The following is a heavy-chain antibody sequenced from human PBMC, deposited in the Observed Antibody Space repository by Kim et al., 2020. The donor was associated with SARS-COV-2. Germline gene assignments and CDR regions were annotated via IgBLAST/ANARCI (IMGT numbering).Heavy chain of an antibody. J-gene: IGHJ4*02. D-gene: IGHD4-17*01. V-gene: IGHV4-31*03. CDR2: IYYSGST. CDR3: ARVRPRYGDYQFDY. CDR1: GGSISSGGYY. Sequence: SETLSLTCTVSGGSISSGGYYWSWIRQHPGKGLEWIGYIYYSGSTYYNPSLKSRVTISVDTSKNQFSLKLSSVTAADTAVYYCARVRPRYGDYQFDYWGQGTLVTVSS.